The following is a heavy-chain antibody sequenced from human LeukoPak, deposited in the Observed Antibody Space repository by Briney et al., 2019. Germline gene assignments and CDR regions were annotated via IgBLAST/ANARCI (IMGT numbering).Heavy chain of an antibody. CDR1: GGSISSYY. Sequence: SETLSLTCCVSGGSISSYYWSWIRQPPGQGLEWIGYIYYSRSTNYNPSLKGRVTISIDMYKTQFSLTVNSVSVAATAVYYCARHGANRQQLVMAFDIWGQGTMVTVSS. CDR3: ARHGANRQQLVMAFDI. J-gene: IGHJ3*02. CDR2: IYYSRST. V-gene: IGHV4-59*08. D-gene: IGHD6-13*01.